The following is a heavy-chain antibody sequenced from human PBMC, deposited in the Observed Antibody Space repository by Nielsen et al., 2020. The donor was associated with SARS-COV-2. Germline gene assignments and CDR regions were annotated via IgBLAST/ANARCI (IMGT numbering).Heavy chain of an antibody. D-gene: IGHD5-24*01. CDR1: GFPLCGYW. CDR2: TNTDGSST. J-gene: IGHJ5*02. Sequence: GGSLKISWAASGFPLCGYWMYWVRQAPGKGLVWVSRTNTDGSSTNYADSVKGRFTISRDNAKNTLYLQMNSLRAEDTAVYYCARSEGPYKYFDPWGQGTLVTVSS. V-gene: IGHV3-74*01. CDR3: ARSEGPYKYFDP.